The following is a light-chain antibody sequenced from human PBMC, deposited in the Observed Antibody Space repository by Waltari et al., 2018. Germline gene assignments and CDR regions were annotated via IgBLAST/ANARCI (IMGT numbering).Light chain of an antibody. V-gene: IGKV4-1*01. CDR3: QQYYITPLS. CDR2: WAS. J-gene: IGKJ4*01. CDR1: QSLFYSSNNKNY. Sequence: DVVMTQSPDFLAASLGERATLHFKSSQSLFYSSNNKNYFAWYQQKPGQPPKLLIYWASTRESGVPDRFSGSGSGTDFTLTISSLQAEDVAIYFCQQYYITPLSFGGGTRVEIK.